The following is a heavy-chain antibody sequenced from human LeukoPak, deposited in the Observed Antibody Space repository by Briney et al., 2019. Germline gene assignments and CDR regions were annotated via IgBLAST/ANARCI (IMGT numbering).Heavy chain of an antibody. D-gene: IGHD2-2*01. V-gene: IGHV1-3*01. CDR3: ARDPQTYCSSTSCWYYFDY. CDR2: INAGNGNT. J-gene: IGHJ4*02. Sequence: GASVKVSCKASGYTFTSYAMHWVRQAPGQRLEWMGWINAGNGNTKYSQKFQGRVTITRDTSASTAYMELSSLRSEDTAVYYCARDPQTYCSSTSCWYYFDYWGQGTLVTVSS. CDR1: GYTFTSYA.